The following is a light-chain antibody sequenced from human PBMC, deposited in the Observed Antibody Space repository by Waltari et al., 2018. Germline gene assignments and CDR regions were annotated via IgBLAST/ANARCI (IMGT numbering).Light chain of an antibody. J-gene: IGLJ2*01. V-gene: IGLV2-18*02. CDR2: DVR. CDR3: SSYTANTRF. CDR1: CRDVGCENR. Sequence: QSALTQPPSVSGSPGPSVTISCSGPCRDVGCENRVSWYQQPPGTAPKLIIYDVRNRPSGVSHRFSGSRSGNTASLTISGLQAEDEADYYCSSYTANTRFFGGGTKLTVL.